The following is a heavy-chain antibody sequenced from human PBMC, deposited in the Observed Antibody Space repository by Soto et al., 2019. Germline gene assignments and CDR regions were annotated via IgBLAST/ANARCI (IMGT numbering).Heavy chain of an antibody. J-gene: IGHJ4*02. D-gene: IGHD3-9*01. CDR3: GRGVGSSPPRY. Sequence: PSETLSLTCTISGGSVSAYYWSWIRQSSGQGLELIAYIYDSGSPYYIPSLRRRVIIFAATSKNQVSLKLTSAPVAATAVYYCGRGVGSSPPRYWGRGTLVTVSS. CDR2: IYDSGSP. CDR1: GGSVSAYY. V-gene: IGHV4-59*02.